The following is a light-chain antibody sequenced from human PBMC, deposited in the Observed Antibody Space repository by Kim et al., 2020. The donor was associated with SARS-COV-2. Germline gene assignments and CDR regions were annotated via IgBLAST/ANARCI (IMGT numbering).Light chain of an antibody. Sequence: LSGSPGERATLACRACQRVTSDLAWYQQKPGQAPRLLSYGASTRATGIPDRFSGSGSGTDFTLTISRLEPEDFTVYYCQQYGSSPYTFGQGTKLEI. CDR2: GAS. V-gene: IGKV3-20*01. CDR3: QQYGSSPYT. CDR1: QRVTSD. J-gene: IGKJ2*01.